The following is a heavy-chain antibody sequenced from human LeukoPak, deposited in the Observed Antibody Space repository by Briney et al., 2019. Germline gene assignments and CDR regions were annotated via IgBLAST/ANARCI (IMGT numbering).Heavy chain of an antibody. D-gene: IGHD5-24*01. V-gene: IGHV3-48*03. Sequence: GGSLRLSCAASGFTFSCYEMNWVRQAPGKGPEWLSYISRSGNTIYYADSVKGRFTISRDNAKNSLYLQMNSLRAEDTAVYNCARVNGYNSIGYYFDYWGQGTLVTVSS. J-gene: IGHJ4*02. CDR1: GFTFSCYE. CDR2: ISRSGNTI. CDR3: ARVNGYNSIGYYFDY.